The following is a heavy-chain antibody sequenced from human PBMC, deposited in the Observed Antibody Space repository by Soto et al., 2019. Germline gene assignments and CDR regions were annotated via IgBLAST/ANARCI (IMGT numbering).Heavy chain of an antibody. Sequence: QVQLVQSGAEVKKPGSSVKVSCKASGGTFSSYAISWVRQAPGQGLEWMGGIIPIFGTATYAQKCQGRVTSTADESTSTAYMELSSLRSEDTAVYYCARAQYIIRYYYYGMDVWGQGTTVTVSS. D-gene: IGHD1-1*01. J-gene: IGHJ6*02. CDR1: GGTFSSYA. V-gene: IGHV1-69*12. CDR3: ARAQYIIRYYYYGMDV. CDR2: IIPIFGTA.